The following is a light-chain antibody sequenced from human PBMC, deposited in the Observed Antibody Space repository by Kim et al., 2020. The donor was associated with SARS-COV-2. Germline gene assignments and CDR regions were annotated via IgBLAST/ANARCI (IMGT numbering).Light chain of an antibody. Sequence: GQRVTISCSGSRSNSGSNIVTWFQQLPGTAPKLLIHTNNYRPSGVPNRFSGSKSGTSASLAISGLQSEDEADYYCAAWDDSLNGVIFGGGTQLTVL. CDR2: TNN. J-gene: IGLJ2*01. CDR1: RSNSGSNI. CDR3: AAWDDSLNGVI. V-gene: IGLV1-44*01.